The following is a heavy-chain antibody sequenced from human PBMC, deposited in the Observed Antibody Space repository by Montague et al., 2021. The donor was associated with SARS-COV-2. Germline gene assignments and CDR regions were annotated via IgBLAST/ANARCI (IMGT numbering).Heavy chain of an antibody. Sequence: SETLSLTRTVSGGSISSSSYYWGWIRQPPGKGLEWIGYIYYSGSTYYNPSLKSRVTISVDTSKNQFSLKLSSVTAADTAVYYCARQPTRGITIFGVVTDYGMDVWGQGTTVTVSS. D-gene: IGHD3-3*01. CDR3: ARQPTRGITIFGVVTDYGMDV. CDR1: GGSISSSSYY. V-gene: IGHV4-39*01. J-gene: IGHJ6*02. CDR2: IYYSGST.